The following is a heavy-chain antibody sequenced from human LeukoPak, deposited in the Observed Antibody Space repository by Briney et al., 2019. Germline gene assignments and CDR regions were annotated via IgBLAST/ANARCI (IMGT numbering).Heavy chain of an antibody. V-gene: IGHV6-1*01. J-gene: IGHJ4*02. Sequence: SQTLSLTCAISGDSVSSNSVAWNWIRQSPSRGLEWLGRTYYSYKWYNDYALSVKSRITITPDTSKNQFPLQLNSVTPEDTAVYYCARDRGSLRYYCDDGGQGTLITVSS. CDR2: TYYSYKWYN. D-gene: IGHD1-26*01. CDR1: GDSVSSNSVA. CDR3: ARDRGSLRYYCDD.